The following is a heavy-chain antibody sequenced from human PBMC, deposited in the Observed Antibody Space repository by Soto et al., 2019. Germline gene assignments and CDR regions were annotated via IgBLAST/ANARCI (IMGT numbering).Heavy chain of an antibody. CDR1: GFTFRSYA. D-gene: IGHD1-26*01. CDR2: LTPSGGDT. J-gene: IGHJ4*02. V-gene: IGHV3-23*01. Sequence: GGSLRLSCAASGFTFRSYAMDWVRQAPGKGLEWVSSLTPSGGDTFYAGSVKGRFIISRDNSKSMLYLQMNSLRADDTAVYYCARDQGGQSGNFIFDHWGQGALVTGSS. CDR3: ARDQGGQSGNFIFDH.